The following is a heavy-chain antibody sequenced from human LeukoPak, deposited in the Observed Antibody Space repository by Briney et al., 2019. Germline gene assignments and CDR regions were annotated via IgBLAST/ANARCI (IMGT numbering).Heavy chain of an antibody. CDR3: ARVYYYDNSGYGKDYFDY. J-gene: IGHJ4*02. D-gene: IGHD3-22*01. V-gene: IGHV4-30-4*01. CDR1: GGSISSGDYY. CDR2: IYYSGST. Sequence: SQTLSLTCTVSGGSISSGDYYWSWIRQPLGKGLEWIEYIYYSGSTYYNPSLKSRVTISVDTSKNQFSLKLSSVTAADTAVYYCARVYYYDNSGYGKDYFDYWGQGTLVTVSS.